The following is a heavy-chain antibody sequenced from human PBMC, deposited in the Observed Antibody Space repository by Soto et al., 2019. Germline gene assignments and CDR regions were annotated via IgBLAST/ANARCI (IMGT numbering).Heavy chain of an antibody. CDR3: ARAAGIVGATKYYYYGMDV. CDR1: GGSISSGGYY. J-gene: IGHJ6*02. V-gene: IGHV4-31*02. CDR2: IYYSGST. D-gene: IGHD1-26*01. Sequence: PSETLSLTCTVSGGSISSGGYYWSWIRQHPGKGLEWIGYIYYSGSTYYNPSLKSRVTISVDTSKNQFSLKLSSVTAADTAVYYCARAAGIVGATKYYYYGMDVWGQGTTVTVSS.